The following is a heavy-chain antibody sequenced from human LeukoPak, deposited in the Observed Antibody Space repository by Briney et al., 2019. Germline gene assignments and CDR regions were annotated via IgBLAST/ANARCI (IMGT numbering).Heavy chain of an antibody. J-gene: IGHJ4*02. Sequence: PSETLSLTCAVYGGSFSGYYWGWIRQPPGKGLEWIGEINHSGSTNYNPSLKSRVTISVDTSKNQFSLKLSSVTAADTAVYYCARGPYYYGSGSYYKSREYDYWGQGTLVTVSS. D-gene: IGHD3-10*01. V-gene: IGHV4-34*01. CDR2: INHSGST. CDR1: GGSFSGYY. CDR3: ARGPYYYGSGSYYKSREYDY.